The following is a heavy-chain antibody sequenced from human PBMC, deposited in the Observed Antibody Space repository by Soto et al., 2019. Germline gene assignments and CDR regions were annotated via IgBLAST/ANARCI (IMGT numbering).Heavy chain of an antibody. CDR1: GFTFSNXW. D-gene: IGHD6-13*01. V-gene: IGHV3-15*01. Sequence: GGSLRLSCAASGFTFSNXWMSRVRQAPGKGLEWVGRIKSKTDGGTTDYAATVKGRFTISRDESKNTLYLQRNSLKTEDTAVYYCTTGPYSSSWYPNYYYYGMDVWGQGTTVTVS. CDR2: IKSKTDGGTT. J-gene: IGHJ6*02. CDR3: TTGPYSSSWYPNYYYYGMDV.